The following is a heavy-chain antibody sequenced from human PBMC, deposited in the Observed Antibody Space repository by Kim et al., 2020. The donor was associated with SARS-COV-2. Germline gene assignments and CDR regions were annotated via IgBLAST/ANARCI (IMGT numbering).Heavy chain of an antibody. CDR1: GFTFSSYA. CDR2: ISSNGGST. J-gene: IGHJ4*02. V-gene: IGHV3-64D*09. D-gene: IGHD6-13*01. Sequence: GGSLRLSCSASGFTFSSYAMHWVRQAPGKGLEYVSAISSNGGSTYYADSVKGRFTISRDNSKNTLYLQMSSLRAEDTAVYYCVKELGGAAAEGYFDYWGQGTLVTVSS. CDR3: VKELGGAAAEGYFDY.